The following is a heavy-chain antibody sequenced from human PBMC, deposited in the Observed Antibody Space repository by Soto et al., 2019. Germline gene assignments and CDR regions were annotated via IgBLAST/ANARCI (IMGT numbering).Heavy chain of an antibody. V-gene: IGHV3-23*01. D-gene: IGHD6-13*01. Sequence: EVQLLESGGGLVQPGGSLRLSCAASGLTLNNYAMNWVRQAPGGGLEWVSIISASGDSTYYADAVKGRFTISRDKSKNTLYLQMNSLRAEDTAVYYCAIAQWGSWYGAYFDFWGQGTLVTVSS. CDR3: AIAQWGSWYGAYFDF. CDR1: GLTLNNYA. CDR2: ISASGDST. J-gene: IGHJ4*02.